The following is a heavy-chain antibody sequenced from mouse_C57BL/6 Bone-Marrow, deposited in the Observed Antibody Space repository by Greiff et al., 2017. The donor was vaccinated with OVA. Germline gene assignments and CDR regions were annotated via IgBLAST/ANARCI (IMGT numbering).Heavy chain of an antibody. V-gene: IGHV1-81*01. Sequence: VKLQESGAELARPGASVKLSCKASGYTFTSYGISWVKQRTGQGLEWIGEIYPRSGNTYYNEKFKGKATLTADKSSSTAYMELRSLTSEDSAVYFCARAFLGFAYWGQGTLVTVSA. CDR2: IYPRSGNT. D-gene: IGHD2-14*01. CDR3: ARAFLGFAY. CDR1: GYTFTSYG. J-gene: IGHJ3*01.